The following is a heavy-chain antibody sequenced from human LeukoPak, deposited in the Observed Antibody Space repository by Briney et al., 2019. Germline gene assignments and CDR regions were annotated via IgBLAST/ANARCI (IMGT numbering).Heavy chain of an antibody. J-gene: IGHJ6*02. Sequence: GASVKVSCKASGYTFTSYDISWVRQAPGQGLEWMGWISAYNGNTNYAQKLQGRVTMTTDTSTSTAYMELRSLRSDDTAVYYCARALYCSSTSCLQFYYYYYGMDVWGQGTTVTVSS. D-gene: IGHD2-2*01. V-gene: IGHV1-18*01. CDR3: ARALYCSSTSCLQFYYYYYGMDV. CDR1: GYTFTSYD. CDR2: ISAYNGNT.